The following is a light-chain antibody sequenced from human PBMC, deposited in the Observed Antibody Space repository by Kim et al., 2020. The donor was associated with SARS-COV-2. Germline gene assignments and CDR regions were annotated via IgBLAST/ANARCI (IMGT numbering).Light chain of an antibody. Sequence: QSALTQPASMSGSPGQSITISCTGTSNEIGLYNYVSWYQLHPGTAPKLLIYDVTKRPSGVSDRFAGSKSGNTASLSISGLQTEDESEYFCASYTSSNSLVFGGGTQLTVL. J-gene: IGLJ3*02. CDR2: DVT. V-gene: IGLV2-14*03. CDR3: ASYTSSNSLV. CDR1: SNEIGLYNY.